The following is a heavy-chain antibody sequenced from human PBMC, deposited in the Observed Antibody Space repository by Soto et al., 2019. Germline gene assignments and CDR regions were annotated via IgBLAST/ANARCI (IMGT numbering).Heavy chain of an antibody. D-gene: IGHD6-19*01. CDR1: GGSFSGYY. CDR2: INHSGST. V-gene: IGHV4-34*01. Sequence: QVQLQQWGAGLLKPSETLSLTCAVYGGSFSGYYWRWLRQPPGKGLEWIGEINHSGSTNYNPSLKSRVTISVDTSKNQFSLKLSSVTAADTAGYYCARGRRFGSGWYNYWGQGTLVTVSS. CDR3: ARGRRFGSGWYNY. J-gene: IGHJ4*02.